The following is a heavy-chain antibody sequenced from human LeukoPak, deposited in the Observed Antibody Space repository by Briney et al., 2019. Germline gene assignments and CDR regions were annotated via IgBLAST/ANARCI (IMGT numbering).Heavy chain of an antibody. Sequence: PSETLSLTCSVSGDSLGIYKWSWIRQPPGKGLEWIAHISSSGSAIYNPSLMSRVSMAVDTSKNQFSLRLISVTAADTAVYYCARDGGAGAFNIWGQGTMVTVSS. V-gene: IGHV4-59*01. CDR2: ISSSGSA. J-gene: IGHJ3*02. D-gene: IGHD6-19*01. CDR1: GDSLGIYK. CDR3: ARDGGAGAFNI.